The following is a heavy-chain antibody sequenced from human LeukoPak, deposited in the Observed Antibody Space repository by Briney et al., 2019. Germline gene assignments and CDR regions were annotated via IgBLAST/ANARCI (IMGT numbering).Heavy chain of an antibody. V-gene: IGHV3-23*01. Sequence: GGSLRLSCTASGFTFSAYAMMWVRQAPGKGPEWVSAIRGGGGSAFYAASVKGRFTISRDNSKYTLFLQMNSLRAEDTAVYYCARDPNGDYIGAFDMWGPGTMVTVSS. J-gene: IGHJ3*02. D-gene: IGHD4-17*01. CDR3: ARDPNGDYIGAFDM. CDR2: IRGGGGSA. CDR1: GFTFSAYA.